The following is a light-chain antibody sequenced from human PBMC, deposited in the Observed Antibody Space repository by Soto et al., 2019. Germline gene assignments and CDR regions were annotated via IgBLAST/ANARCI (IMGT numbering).Light chain of an antibody. CDR1: QSISSW. CDR3: QQYYSGWT. Sequence: DIQMTQSPSTLSASVGDRVTITCRASQSISSWLAWYQQKPGKAPKLLIYKASSLESGVPSRFSGSGSGTEFTLTISSLQPDDFATYYCQQYYSGWTFGQGTKVDI. J-gene: IGKJ1*01. CDR2: KAS. V-gene: IGKV1-5*03.